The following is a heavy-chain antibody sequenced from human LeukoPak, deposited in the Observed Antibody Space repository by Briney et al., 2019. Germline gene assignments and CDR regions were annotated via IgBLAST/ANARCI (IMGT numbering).Heavy chain of an antibody. Sequence: GGSLRLSCAASGFTFSTYSMNWVRQAPGKGLEWVSYISSSGSTIYYADSVKGRFTISRDNAKNSLYLQMNSLRAEDTAVYYCARVKYQLLMGPFDYWGQGTLVTVSS. D-gene: IGHD2-2*01. CDR3: ARVKYQLLMGPFDY. CDR1: GFTFSTYS. J-gene: IGHJ4*02. CDR2: ISSSGSTI. V-gene: IGHV3-48*04.